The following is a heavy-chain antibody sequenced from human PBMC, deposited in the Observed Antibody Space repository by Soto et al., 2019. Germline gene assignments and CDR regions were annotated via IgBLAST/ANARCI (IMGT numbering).Heavy chain of an antibody. D-gene: IGHD2-15*01. CDR1: GGSISSISYY. Sequence: QLQLQESGPGLVKPSETLSLTCTVSGGSISSISYYWGWIRQPPGKGLEWIGSIYYSGSTYYNPSLKSRVNISVDTSRNQFSMKLSSVTAAQTAVYYCARRSSPNAFDIWGQGTMVTVSS. V-gene: IGHV4-39*01. CDR3: ARRSSPNAFDI. J-gene: IGHJ3*02. CDR2: IYYSGST.